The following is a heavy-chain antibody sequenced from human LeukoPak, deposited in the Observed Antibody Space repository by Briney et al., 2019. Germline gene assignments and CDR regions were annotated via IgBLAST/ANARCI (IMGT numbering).Heavy chain of an antibody. CDR1: GLTLSSDW. J-gene: IGHJ4*02. CDR3: ARGLQEIDY. D-gene: IGHD4-11*01. V-gene: IGHV3-74*01. CDR2: IYTDDIST. Sequence: GGSLRLSCSAAGLTLSSDWIRWVREGPGKGLMWGSVIYTDDISTNYADSVKGRFTISRDNAENTLYLQMNSLRAEDTAVYYCARGLQEIDYWGQGTLVTVSS.